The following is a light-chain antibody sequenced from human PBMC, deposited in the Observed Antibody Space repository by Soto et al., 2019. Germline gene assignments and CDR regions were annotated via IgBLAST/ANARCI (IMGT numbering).Light chain of an antibody. V-gene: IGKV1-12*01. CDR2: DAS. Sequence: DIQMTQSPSTLSASVGDTVTVTCRASQSVSGWLAWYQQKPGEAPKLLIYDASALPSGVPSRFSGSGSGTDFTLTISSLQTEDFATYYCQQANSFPITFGQGTRLEIK. J-gene: IGKJ5*01. CDR1: QSVSGW. CDR3: QQANSFPIT.